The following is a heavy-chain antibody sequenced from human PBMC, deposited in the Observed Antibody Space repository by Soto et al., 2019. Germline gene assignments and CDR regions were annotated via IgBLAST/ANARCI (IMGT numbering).Heavy chain of an antibody. CDR3: ASLTGTTLIAYFDY. CDR2: IKQDGSEK. V-gene: IGHV3-7*01. Sequence: GSLRLSCAASGFTFSNYWMSWVRQAPGKGLEWVANIKQDGSEKYYVDSVKGRFTISRDNAKNSLYLQMNSLRAEDTAVYYCASLTGTTLIAYFDYWGQGSLVTVSS. D-gene: IGHD1-20*01. J-gene: IGHJ4*02. CDR1: GFTFSNYW.